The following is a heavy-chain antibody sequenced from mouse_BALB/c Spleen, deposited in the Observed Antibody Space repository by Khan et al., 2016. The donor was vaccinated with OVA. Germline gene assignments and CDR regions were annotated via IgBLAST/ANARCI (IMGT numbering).Heavy chain of an antibody. CDR2: IWAGGST. V-gene: IGHV2-9*02. Sequence: VQLQESGPGLVAPSQSLSITCTVSGFSLTSYGVHWVRQPPGKGLEWLGVIWAGGSTNYNSALMSRLSISKDNSKSQVFLKMNSLQTDVTAMYCCARGDGYYEDAMDYWGQGTSVTVSS. CDR3: ARGDGYYEDAMDY. J-gene: IGHJ4*01. CDR1: GFSLTSYG. D-gene: IGHD2-3*01.